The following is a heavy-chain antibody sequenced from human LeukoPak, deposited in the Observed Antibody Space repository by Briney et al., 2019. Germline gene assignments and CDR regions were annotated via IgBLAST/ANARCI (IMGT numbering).Heavy chain of an antibody. CDR2: NYKSGTT. Sequence: SETLSLTCTVSGESINPYYSNWTRQSAGKGLVWIGHNYKSGTTNFNPSLPSRVTMSLDTSRNQFSLKLMSVTAADTDVYFCARSFLDYMDVWGKGTTVTVSS. V-gene: IGHV4-4*07. D-gene: IGHD2/OR15-2a*01. CDR3: ARSFLDYMDV. CDR1: GESINPYY. J-gene: IGHJ6*03.